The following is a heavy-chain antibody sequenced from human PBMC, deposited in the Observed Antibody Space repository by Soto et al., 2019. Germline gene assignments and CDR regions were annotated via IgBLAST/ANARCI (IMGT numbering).Heavy chain of an antibody. J-gene: IGHJ6*02. CDR3: AKDFGDFSSGYYPMGYYYYGMDV. CDR2: ISYDGSNK. CDR1: GFTFSSYG. D-gene: IGHD3-3*01. V-gene: IGHV3-30*18. Sequence: QVQLVESGGGVVQPGRSLRLSCAASGFTFSSYGMHWVRQAPGKGLEWVAVISYDGSNKYYADSVKGRFTISRDNSKNTLYLQMNSLRAEDTAVYYCAKDFGDFSSGYYPMGYYYYGMDVWGQGTTVTVSS.